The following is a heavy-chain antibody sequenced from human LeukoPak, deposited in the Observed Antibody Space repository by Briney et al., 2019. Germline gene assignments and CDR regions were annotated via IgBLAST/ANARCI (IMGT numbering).Heavy chain of an antibody. J-gene: IGHJ4*02. CDR1: GFTFSSYG. CDR2: IWYDGSNK. CDR3: ARDYCGGDCYSFDY. Sequence: GGSLRLSCAASGFTFSSYGMHWVRQAPGKGLEWVAVIWYDGSNKYYADSVKGRFTISRDNSKNTLYLQMNSLRAEDTAEYYCARDYCGGDCYSFDYWGQGTLVTVSS. V-gene: IGHV3-33*01. D-gene: IGHD2-21*02.